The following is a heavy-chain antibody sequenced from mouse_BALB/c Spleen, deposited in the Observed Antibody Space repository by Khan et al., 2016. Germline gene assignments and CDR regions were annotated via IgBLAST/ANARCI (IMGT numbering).Heavy chain of an antibody. CDR3: AKLTGTDAY. J-gene: IGHJ3*01. CDR2: IYTYSGEP. D-gene: IGHD4-1*01. CDR1: GYTFTNYG. Sequence: QIQLVQSGPELKKPGESVKISCKASGYTFTNYGMTWVKQAPGKGLKWMGWIYTYSGEPTYADDFKGRFAFSLEASASTAYLQINNLKHEDTATXFCAKLTGTDAYWGQGTLVTVSA. V-gene: IGHV9-3-1*01.